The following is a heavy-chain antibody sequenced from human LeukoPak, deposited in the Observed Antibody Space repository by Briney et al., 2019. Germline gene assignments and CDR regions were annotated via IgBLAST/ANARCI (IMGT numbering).Heavy chain of an antibody. CDR1: GFTFSSYA. Sequence: PGGSLRLSCAASGFTFSSYAMSWIRQAPGKGLEWVSYISSSGSTIYYADSVKGRFTISRDNAKNSLYLQMNSLRAEDTAVYYCARRQRLWFGELSFDYWGQGTLVTVSS. J-gene: IGHJ4*02. CDR2: ISSSGSTI. CDR3: ARRQRLWFGELSFDY. V-gene: IGHV3-11*04. D-gene: IGHD3-10*01.